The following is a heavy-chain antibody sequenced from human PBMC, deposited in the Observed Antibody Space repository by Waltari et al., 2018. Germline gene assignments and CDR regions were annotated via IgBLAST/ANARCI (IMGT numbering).Heavy chain of an antibody. CDR2: ISSSSSYI. J-gene: IGHJ4*02. CDR1: GFTFSSYS. CDR3: ARDYGFGEWNGFDY. D-gene: IGHD3-10*01. Sequence: EVQLVESGGGLVKPGGSLRLSCAASGFTFSSYSMNWVRQAPGKGLEWVSSISSSSSYIYYADSVKGRFTISRDNAKNSLYLQMNSLRAEDTAVYYCARDYGFGEWNGFDYWGQGTLVTVSS. V-gene: IGHV3-21*03.